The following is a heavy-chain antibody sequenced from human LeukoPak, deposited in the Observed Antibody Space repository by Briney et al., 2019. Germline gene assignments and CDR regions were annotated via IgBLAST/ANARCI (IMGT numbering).Heavy chain of an antibody. CDR2: IYYSGST. D-gene: IGHD3-22*01. CDR3: ARERMRQGYDSSGYPFDY. CDR1: GGSISSSSYY. V-gene: IGHV4-39*07. Sequence: SETLSLTCTVSGGSISSSSYYWGWIRQPPGKGLEWIGSIYYSGSTYYNPSLKSRVTISVDTSKNQFSLKLSSVTAADTAVYYCARERMRQGYDSSGYPFDYWGQGTLVTVSS. J-gene: IGHJ4*02.